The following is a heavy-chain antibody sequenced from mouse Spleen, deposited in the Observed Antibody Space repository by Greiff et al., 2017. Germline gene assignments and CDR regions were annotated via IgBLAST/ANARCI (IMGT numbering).Heavy chain of an antibody. CDR3: AIKREYYRYDDGGFAY. CDR1: GYAFSSSW. Sequence: VKLVESGPELVKPGASVKISCKASGYAFSSSWMNWVKQRPGKGLEWIGRIYPGDGDTNYNGKFKGKATLTADKSSSTAYMQLSSLTSEDSAVYYCAIKREYYRYDDGGFAYWGQGTLVTVSA. V-gene: IGHV1-82*01. D-gene: IGHD2-14*01. J-gene: IGHJ3*01. CDR2: IYPGDGDT.